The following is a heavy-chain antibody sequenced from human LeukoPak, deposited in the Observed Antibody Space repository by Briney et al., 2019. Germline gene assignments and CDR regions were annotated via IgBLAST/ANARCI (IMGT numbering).Heavy chain of an antibody. D-gene: IGHD4-23*01. CDR3: ARAIYGGKSVIYYYGMDV. CDR2: ISYNGRT. V-gene: IGHV4-61*01. J-gene: IGHJ6*02. CDR1: GVSVTSGTYF. Sequence: SETLSLTCTVSGVSVTSGTYFGSSIRQPPGKGVEGIGYISYNGRTNYSPSLKSRVTISVDTPKNQFSLQLNSVTPEDTAVYYCARAIYGGKSVIYYYGMDVWGQGTTVTVSS.